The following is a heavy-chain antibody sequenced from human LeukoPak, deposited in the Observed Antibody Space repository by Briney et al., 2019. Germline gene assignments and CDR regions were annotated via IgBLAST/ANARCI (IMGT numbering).Heavy chain of an antibody. D-gene: IGHD5-24*01. J-gene: IGHJ3*02. Sequence: PSETLSLTCTVSGGSISSSSYYWGWIRQPPGKGLEWIGSIYYSGSTYYNPSLKSRVTTSVDTSKNQFSLQVNSVTPEDTAVYYCARGGRDDLKGAFDIWSQGTMVTISS. CDR3: ARGGRDDLKGAFDI. V-gene: IGHV4-39*01. CDR2: IYYSGST. CDR1: GGSISSSSYY.